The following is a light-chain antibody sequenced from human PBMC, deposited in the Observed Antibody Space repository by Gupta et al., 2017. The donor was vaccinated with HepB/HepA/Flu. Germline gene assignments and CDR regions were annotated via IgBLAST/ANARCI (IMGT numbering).Light chain of an antibody. V-gene: IGLV1-47*01. J-gene: IGLJ3*02. CDR1: TSNIGSNY. CDR2: RNN. CDR3: AAWDDTRSGRV. Sequence: SVLTHPPSESGTPGPRVTISCSGSTSNIGSNYVYWYQHLAGTAPKLLIYRNNQRPSGVPDRFSGSKSGTSAALAISGLRAEDEADYYCAAWDDTRSGRVFGGGTKLTVL.